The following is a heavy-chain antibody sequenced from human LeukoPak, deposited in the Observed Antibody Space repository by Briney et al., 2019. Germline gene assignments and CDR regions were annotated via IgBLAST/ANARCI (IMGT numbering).Heavy chain of an antibody. J-gene: IGHJ4*02. D-gene: IGHD1-26*01. V-gene: IGHV3-53*01. CDR3: ASGGMGVFEN. Sequence: GGSLRLSCAASGFPFSSFDMNWVRQAPGKGLEWVSVIYSGGSTYYADSVKGRFTISRDDSKNTLYLQMNGLRAEDTAVYYCASGGMGVFENWGQGTLVTVSS. CDR2: IYSGGST. CDR1: GFPFSSFD.